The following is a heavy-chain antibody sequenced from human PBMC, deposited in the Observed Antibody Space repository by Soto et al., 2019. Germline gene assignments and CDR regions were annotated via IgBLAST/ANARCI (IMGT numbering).Heavy chain of an antibody. J-gene: IGHJ4*02. CDR1: GGSISGHY. Sequence: PSETLSLTCTVSGGSISGHYWSWIRQPPGKGLEWIAFIYNSRTTNYNPSLKSRVTISVDTSKNQVSLKLSSVTAADTAVYYCARHYGSGTYPLDYWGQGTPVTVSS. D-gene: IGHD3-10*01. V-gene: IGHV4-59*08. CDR2: IYNSRTT. CDR3: ARHYGSGTYPLDY.